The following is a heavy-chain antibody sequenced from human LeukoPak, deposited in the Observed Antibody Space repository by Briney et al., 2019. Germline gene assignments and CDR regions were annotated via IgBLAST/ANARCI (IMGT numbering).Heavy chain of an antibody. Sequence: GGSLRLSCAVSGFTFSSYWMHWVRQAPGKGLVWVSRINSDGSSTSYADSVKGRFTISRDNAKNTLYLQMNSLRAEDTAVYYCARANYDSSGYPFYWGQGTLVTVSS. CDR3: ARANYDSSGYPFY. D-gene: IGHD3-22*01. J-gene: IGHJ4*02. V-gene: IGHV3-74*01. CDR1: GFTFSSYW. CDR2: INSDGSST.